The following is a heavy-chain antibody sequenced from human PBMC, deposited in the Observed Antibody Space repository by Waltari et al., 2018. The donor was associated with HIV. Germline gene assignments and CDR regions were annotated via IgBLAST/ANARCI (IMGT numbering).Heavy chain of an antibody. V-gene: IGHV3-74*01. CDR2: INGHGNIT. Sequence: EVQLVESGGGLVQPGGSLRLSCAASGFPFSAYWMHWVRQAPGKGLVWVSRINGHGNITSYADSVKGRITISRDNTKNTLYLQMHSLRAEDTAVYYCVRAKAVAGTGGYYWGQGTLVAVSS. D-gene: IGHD6-19*01. J-gene: IGHJ4*02. CDR1: GFPFSAYW. CDR3: VRAKAVAGTGGYY.